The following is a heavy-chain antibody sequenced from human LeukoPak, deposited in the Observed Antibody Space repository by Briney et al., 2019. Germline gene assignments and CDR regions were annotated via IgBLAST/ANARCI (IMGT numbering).Heavy chain of an antibody. CDR2: INHSGST. Sequence: PSETLSLTCTVSGGSISSYYWSWIRQPPGKGLEWIGEINHSGSTNYNPSLKSRVTISVDTSKNQFSLKLSSVTAADTAVYYCARGWVEYCSSTSCYPTFDYWGQGTLVTVSS. J-gene: IGHJ4*02. CDR1: GGSISSYY. CDR3: ARGWVEYCSSTSCYPTFDY. V-gene: IGHV4-34*01. D-gene: IGHD2-2*01.